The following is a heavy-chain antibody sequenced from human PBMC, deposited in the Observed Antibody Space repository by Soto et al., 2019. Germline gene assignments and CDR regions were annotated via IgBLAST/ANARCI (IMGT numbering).Heavy chain of an antibody. Sequence: QVHLVQSGAEVKKPGSSVKVSCKVSGGSFRSYAISWVRQAPGQGLEWMGGIIPTFERTTYAQKFQDRVTITADESTSTVSLDLRSLRSDDTAIYYCAYLSLGYCITTSCPPDYWGQGPLVTVSS. CDR2: IIPTFERT. CDR3: AYLSLGYCITTSCPPDY. D-gene: IGHD2-2*03. V-gene: IGHV1-69*12. J-gene: IGHJ4*02. CDR1: GGSFRSYA.